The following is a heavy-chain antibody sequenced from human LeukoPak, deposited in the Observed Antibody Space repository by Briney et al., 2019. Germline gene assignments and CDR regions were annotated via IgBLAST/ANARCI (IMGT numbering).Heavy chain of an antibody. CDR3: ARDGGAGLRSNWFDP. CDR2: IYHSGST. CDR1: GGSISSGGYS. D-gene: IGHD5-12*01. V-gene: IGHV4-30-2*01. J-gene: IGHJ5*02. Sequence: SETLSLTCAVSGGSISSGGYSWSWIRQPPGKGLEWIGYIYHSGSTYYNPSLKSRVTISVDRSKNQFSLKLSSVTAADMAVYYCARDGGAGLRSNWFDPWGQGTLVTVSA.